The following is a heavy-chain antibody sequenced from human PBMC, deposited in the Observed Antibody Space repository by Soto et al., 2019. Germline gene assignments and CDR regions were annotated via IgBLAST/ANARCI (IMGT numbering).Heavy chain of an antibody. CDR3: ARDGYSYGYAFDI. D-gene: IGHD5-18*01. CDR2: ISSSSSYI. Sequence: GGSLRLSCAASGFTFSSYSLNWVRQAPGKGLEWVSSISSSSSYIYYADSVKGRFTISRDNAKNSLYLQMNSLRAEETAVDYCARDGYSYGYAFDIWGQGTMVTVSS. V-gene: IGHV3-21*01. J-gene: IGHJ3*02. CDR1: GFTFSSYS.